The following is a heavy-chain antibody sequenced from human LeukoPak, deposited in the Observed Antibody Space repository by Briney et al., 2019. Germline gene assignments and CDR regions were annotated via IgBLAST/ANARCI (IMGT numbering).Heavy chain of an antibody. CDR1: GYTFTSYD. J-gene: IGHJ4*02. V-gene: IGHV1-18*04. D-gene: IGHD2-15*01. CDR3: AREYCSGGSCSFDY. CDR2: ISAYNGNT. Sequence: ASVKVSCKASGYTFTSYDISWARQAPGQGLEWMGWISAYNGNTNYAQRLQGRVTMTTDTSTSTAYMELRSLRSDDTAVYYCAREYCSGGSCSFDYWGQGTLVTVSS.